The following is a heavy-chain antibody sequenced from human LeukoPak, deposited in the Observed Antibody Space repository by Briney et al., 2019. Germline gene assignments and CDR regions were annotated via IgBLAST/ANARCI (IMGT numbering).Heavy chain of an antibody. CDR3: ARNAEGSHFDY. CDR2: ISSSGSTI. J-gene: IGHJ4*02. V-gene: IGHV3-48*03. CDR1: GFTFSSYE. D-gene: IGHD2-2*01. Sequence: GGSLRLSCAASGFTFSSYEMNWVRQAPGKGLEWVSYISSSGSTIYYADSVKGRFTISREKAKNSLYLQMNSLRAEDTAVYYCARNAEGSHFDYWGQGTLVTVSS.